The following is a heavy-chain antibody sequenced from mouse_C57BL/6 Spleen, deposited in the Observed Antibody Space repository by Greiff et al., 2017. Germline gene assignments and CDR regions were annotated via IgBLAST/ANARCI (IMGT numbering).Heavy chain of an antibody. CDR2: IYPGSGST. Sequence: VKLQQPGAELVKPGASVKMSCKASGYTFTSYWITWVKQRPGQGLEWIGDIYPGSGSTNYNEKFKSKATLTVDTSSSTAYMQLSSLTSEDSAVYYCARAITTVVARYFDVWGTGTTVTVSS. CDR3: ARAITTVVARYFDV. J-gene: IGHJ1*03. D-gene: IGHD1-1*01. V-gene: IGHV1-55*01. CDR1: GYTFTSYW.